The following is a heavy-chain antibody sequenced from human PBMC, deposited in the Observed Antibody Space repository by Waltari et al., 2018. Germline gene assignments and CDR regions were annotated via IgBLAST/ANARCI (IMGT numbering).Heavy chain of an antibody. V-gene: IGHV3-74*01. D-gene: IGHD2-2*01. CDR1: GFTFNTYW. J-gene: IGHJ5*02. Sequence: DVQLVVSGGGLVQPGGSLRLSCAASGFTFNTYWMHWVRQAPGKGPVWDARINADGASTSNAESVKGRFTISRDNAKNTLYLQMNSLRAEDTTVYYCTRTRYCSTTSCQVDWFDPWGQGTLVTVSS. CDR2: INADGAST. CDR3: TRTRYCSTTSCQVDWFDP.